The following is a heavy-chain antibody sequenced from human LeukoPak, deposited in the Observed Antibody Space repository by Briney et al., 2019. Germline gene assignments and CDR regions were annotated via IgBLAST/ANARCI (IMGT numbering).Heavy chain of an antibody. V-gene: IGHV3-21*05. CDR3: ARTNCSSGTCYDYFDD. J-gene: IGHJ4*02. D-gene: IGHD2-15*01. CDR2: IWSSGEYI. Sequence: NPGGSLRLSCAGSVDGFSRHTMNWVRRAPGKGLEWISYIWSSGEYIYYADSVKGRFTISRDNSKDTLYLHMDSLRVEDTAQYFCARTNCSSGTCYDYFDDWGQGTLVTVSS. CDR1: VDGFSRHT.